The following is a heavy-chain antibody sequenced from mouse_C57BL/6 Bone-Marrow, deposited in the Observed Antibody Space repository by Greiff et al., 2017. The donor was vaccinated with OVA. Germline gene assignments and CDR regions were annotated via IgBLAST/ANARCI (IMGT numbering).Heavy chain of an antibody. CDR3: ARNYGSSYNFDY. CDR2: IYPSDSET. J-gene: IGHJ2*01. Sequence: QVQLQQPGAELVRPGSSVKLSCKASGYTFTSYWMDWVKQRPGQGLEWIGNIYPSDSETHYNQKFKDKATLTVDKSSSTAYMQLSSLTSEDSAVYYCARNYGSSYNFDYRGQGTTLTVSS. CDR1: GYTFTSYW. D-gene: IGHD1-1*01. V-gene: IGHV1-61*01.